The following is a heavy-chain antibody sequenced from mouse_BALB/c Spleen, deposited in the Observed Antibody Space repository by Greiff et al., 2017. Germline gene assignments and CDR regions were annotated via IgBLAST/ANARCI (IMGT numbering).Heavy chain of an antibody. CDR1: GYTFTSYW. CDR3: TSLYGNYLAWFAY. V-gene: IGHV1S22*01. Sequence: LQQPGSELVRPGASVKLSCKASGYTFTSYWMHWVKQRPGQGLEWIGNIYPGSGSTNYDEKFKSKATLTVDTSSSTAYMQLSSLTSEDSAVYYCTSLYGNYLAWFAYWGQGTLVTVSA. CDR2: IYPGSGST. J-gene: IGHJ3*01. D-gene: IGHD2-1*01.